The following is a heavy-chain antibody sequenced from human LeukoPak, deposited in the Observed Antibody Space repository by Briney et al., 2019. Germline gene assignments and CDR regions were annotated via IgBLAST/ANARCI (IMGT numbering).Heavy chain of an antibody. CDR3: ARGPDPYYYYGMDV. D-gene: IGHD1-14*01. CDR2: INHSGST. Sequence: SETLSLTCAVYGGSFSGYYWSWIRQPPGKGLEWIGEINHSGSTNYNPSLKSRVTISVDTSKNQFSLKLNSMTAADTAVYYCARGPDPYYYYGMDVWGQGTTVTVSS. CDR1: GGSFSGYY. V-gene: IGHV4-34*01. J-gene: IGHJ6*02.